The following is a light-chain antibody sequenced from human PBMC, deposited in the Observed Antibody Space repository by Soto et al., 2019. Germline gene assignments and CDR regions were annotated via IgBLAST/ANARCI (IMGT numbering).Light chain of an antibody. CDR2: GAS. CDR3: QQYASSLLT. Sequence: EIVLTQSPGTLSLSPGERATLSCRASQSVSSSYLAWYQQKPGQAPRLLIYGASSRATGIPDRFSGSGSGTDFTLTISRLEPEDFAVYYCQQYASSLLTFGFGPKVDIK. J-gene: IGKJ3*01. V-gene: IGKV3-20*01. CDR1: QSVSSSY.